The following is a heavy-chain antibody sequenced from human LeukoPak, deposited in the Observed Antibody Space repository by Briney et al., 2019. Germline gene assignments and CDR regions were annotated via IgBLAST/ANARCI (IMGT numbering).Heavy chain of an antibody. V-gene: IGHV4-59*01. Sequence: SETLSLTCSVSGGSIGSDYWTWIRQSPGRGLEWIGYIYYIGSTNYNPSLKSRVTISVDTSKNEVFLNLTSVTTAGTALYYCARGRSSWNYDYWGQGTLVTVSS. CDR1: GGSIGSDY. D-gene: IGHD6-13*01. J-gene: IGHJ4*02. CDR2: IYYIGST. CDR3: ARGRSSWNYDY.